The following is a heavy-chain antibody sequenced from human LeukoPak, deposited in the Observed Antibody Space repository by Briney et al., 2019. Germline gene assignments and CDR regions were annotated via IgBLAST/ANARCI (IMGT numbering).Heavy chain of an antibody. CDR1: GYSISSGYY. Sequence: SETLSLTCTVSGYSISSGYYWGWIRQPPGKGLEWIGSIYHSGSTYYNPSLKSRVTISVDTSKNQFSLKLSSVTAADTAVYYCARDPLVATLYNWFDPWGQGALVTVSS. CDR2: IYHSGST. D-gene: IGHD5-12*01. CDR3: ARDPLVATLYNWFDP. V-gene: IGHV4-38-2*02. J-gene: IGHJ5*02.